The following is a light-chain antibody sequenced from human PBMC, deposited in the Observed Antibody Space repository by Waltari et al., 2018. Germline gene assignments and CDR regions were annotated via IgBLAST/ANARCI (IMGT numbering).Light chain of an antibody. CDR1: QNVGNY. CDR2: DTS. V-gene: IGKV3-11*01. Sequence: EIVLTQSPATLSLSPGEGATRSCRASQNVGNYLAWYQQKPGQAPRLLIYDTSNRATGIPARFSGSGSGTDFTLTISGLEPEDFAVYYCQHRSNWPLNFGGGTKVEIK. J-gene: IGKJ4*01. CDR3: QHRSNWPLN.